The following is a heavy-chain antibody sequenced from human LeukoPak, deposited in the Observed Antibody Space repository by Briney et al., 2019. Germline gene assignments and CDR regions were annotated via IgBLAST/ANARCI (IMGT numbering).Heavy chain of an antibody. V-gene: IGHV3-48*04. Sequence: PGGSLRLSCAASDLTFSTFTMHWVRQAPGKGLEWLSSISSSSRTINYADSVQGRFTVSRDNANSSMFLQMTDLRREDTAVYYCAKGSPRGGSDSRGQGTLVTVSS. CDR2: ISSSSRTI. D-gene: IGHD1-14*01. J-gene: IGHJ5*01. CDR3: AKGSPRGGSDS. CDR1: DLTFSTFT.